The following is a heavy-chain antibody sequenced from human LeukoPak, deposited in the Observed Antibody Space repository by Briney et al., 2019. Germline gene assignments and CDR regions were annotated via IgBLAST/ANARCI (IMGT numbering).Heavy chain of an antibody. V-gene: IGHV4-59*08. CDR3: ARWLPQGGFDP. CDR2: IYYSGST. Sequence: SETLSLTCTVSGGSISSYYWSWIRQPPGKGLEWIGYIYYSGSTNYNPSLKSRVTISVDTSKNQFSLKLSSVTAADTAVYSCARWLPQGGFDPWGQGTLVTVSS. J-gene: IGHJ5*02. CDR1: GGSISSYY. D-gene: IGHD6-19*01.